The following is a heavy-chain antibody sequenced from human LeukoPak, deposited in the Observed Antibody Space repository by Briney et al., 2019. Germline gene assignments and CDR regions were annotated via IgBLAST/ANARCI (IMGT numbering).Heavy chain of an antibody. D-gene: IGHD6-19*01. Sequence: GGSLRLSCAASGLAFDIHWMSWVRQAPGKGLEWLANIKEDGTTKFYVDSVKDRFTISRDNIKNSMYLQMNSLRVEDTAVYYCARIIIAVAGPRSGYFDYWGQGTLVTVSS. CDR3: ARIIIAVAGPRSGYFDY. V-gene: IGHV3-7*03. CDR1: GLAFDIHW. CDR2: IKEDGTTK. J-gene: IGHJ4*02.